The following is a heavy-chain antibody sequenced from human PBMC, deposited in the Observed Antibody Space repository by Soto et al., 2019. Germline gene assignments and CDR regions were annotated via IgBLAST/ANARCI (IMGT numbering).Heavy chain of an antibody. J-gene: IGHJ4*02. CDR3: AHLVVAGLTYYFDY. V-gene: IGHV2-5*02. D-gene: IGHD2-15*01. CDR1: GFSLSTSAVG. CDR2: IYCDDDK. Sequence: QITLKESGPTLVKPTQTLTLTCNFSGFSLSTSAVGVGWIRQPPGKALEWLAFIYCDDDKRYSPSLKSSLTITNDTSKNQVVLAMTNMDPVDTATYYCAHLVVAGLTYYFDYWGQGTLVTVSS.